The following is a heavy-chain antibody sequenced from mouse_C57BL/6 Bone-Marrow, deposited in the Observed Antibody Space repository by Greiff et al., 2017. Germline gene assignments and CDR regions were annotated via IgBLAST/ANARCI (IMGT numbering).Heavy chain of an antibody. CDR2: IYPGDGDT. J-gene: IGHJ1*03. V-gene: IGHV1-80*01. D-gene: IGHD1-1*01. CDR3: AGVFYGSRGDWYFDV. CDR1: GYAFSSYW. Sequence: QVQLQQSGAELVKPGASVKISCKASGYAFSSYWMNWVKQRPGKGLEWIGQIYPGDGDTNYNGKFKGKATLTADKSSSTAYMQLSSLTSEDSAVYFCAGVFYGSRGDWYFDVWGTGTTVTVSS.